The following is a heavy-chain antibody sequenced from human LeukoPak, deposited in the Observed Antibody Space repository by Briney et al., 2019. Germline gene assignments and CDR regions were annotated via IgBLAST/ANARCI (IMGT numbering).Heavy chain of an antibody. D-gene: IGHD5-24*01. J-gene: IGHJ4*02. CDR2: IYYSGST. CDR1: GGSISSGGYY. V-gene: IGHV4-31*03. Sequence: SETLSLTCTVSGGSISSGGYYWSWIRQHPGKGLEWIGDIYYSGSTYYNPSLKSRVTISVDTSKNHFSLRLSSVTAADTAVYYCARGRVEMATITEVYFDYWGQGTLVTVSS. CDR3: ARGRVEMATITEVYFDY.